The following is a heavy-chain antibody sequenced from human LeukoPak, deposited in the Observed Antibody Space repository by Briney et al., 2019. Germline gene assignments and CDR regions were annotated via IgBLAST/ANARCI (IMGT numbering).Heavy chain of an antibody. Sequence: GSLRLSCAASGFTFSSYAMHWVRQAPGKGLEWVAVISYDGSNKYYADSVKGRFTISRDNSKNTLYLQMNSLRAEDTAVYYCARELIAVAGSLGHYYYGMDVWGQGTTVTVSS. D-gene: IGHD6-19*01. CDR2: ISYDGSNK. CDR3: ARELIAVAGSLGHYYYGMDV. J-gene: IGHJ6*02. CDR1: GFTFSSYA. V-gene: IGHV3-30-3*01.